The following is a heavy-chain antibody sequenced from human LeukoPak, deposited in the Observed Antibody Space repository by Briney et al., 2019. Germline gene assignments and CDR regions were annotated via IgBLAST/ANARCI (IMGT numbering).Heavy chain of an antibody. V-gene: IGHV3-33*01. CDR1: GFTFSSYG. J-gene: IGHJ6*02. CDR2: IWYDGSNK. Sequence: GRSLRLSCAASGFTFSSYGMHWVRQAPGKGLEWVAVIWYDGSNKYYADSVKGRFTISRDNSKNTLYLQMNSLRAEDTAVYYCARDAPLRYFGWLSYGMDVWGQGTTVTVSS. CDR3: ARDAPLRYFGWLSYGMDV. D-gene: IGHD3-9*01.